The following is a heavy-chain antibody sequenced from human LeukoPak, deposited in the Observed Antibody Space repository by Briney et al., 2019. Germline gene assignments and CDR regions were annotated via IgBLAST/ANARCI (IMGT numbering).Heavy chain of an antibody. CDR2: IYYSGST. V-gene: IGHV4-39*01. Sequence: SETLSLTCTVSGGSISSTIYYWGWIRQPPGKGLEWIGSIYYSGSTYYNPSLKSRVTISVDTSKNQFSLNLSSVTAADTAMYYCARQSYSDHSGYYPPGYWGQGTLVTVSS. CDR3: ARQSYSDHSGYYPPGY. CDR1: GGSISSTIYY. D-gene: IGHD3-22*01. J-gene: IGHJ4*02.